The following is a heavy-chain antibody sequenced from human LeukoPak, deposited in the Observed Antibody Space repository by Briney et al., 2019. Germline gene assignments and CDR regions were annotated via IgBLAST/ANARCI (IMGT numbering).Heavy chain of an antibody. CDR3: ARGTYFSDTYYFDY. CDR2: IYASGTT. Sequence: PSETLSLTCTVSGGSISSDSWNWTRQPAGKGLEWIGRIYASGTTNYNPSLKSRVTMSIDTSKSQFSLQLASVTAADTTVYYCARGTYFSDTYYFDYWGQGTLVTVSS. V-gene: IGHV4-4*07. J-gene: IGHJ4*02. D-gene: IGHD3-22*01. CDR1: GGSISSDS.